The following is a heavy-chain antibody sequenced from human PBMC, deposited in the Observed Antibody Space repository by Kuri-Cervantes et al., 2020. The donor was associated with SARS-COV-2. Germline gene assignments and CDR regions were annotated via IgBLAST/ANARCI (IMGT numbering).Heavy chain of an antibody. CDR3: AREKVVVVPAARYYYYGMDV. D-gene: IGHD2-2*01. CDR1: DGSFSGYY. CDR2: INHSGNT. J-gene: IGHJ6*02. Sequence: SETLSLTCVVYDGSFSGYYWSWIRQPPGKGLEWIGEINHSGNTKYNPSLKSRVTISVDTSKNQFFLRLSSVTAADTAVYYCAREKVVVVPAARYYYYGMDVWGQGTTVTVSS. V-gene: IGHV4-34*01.